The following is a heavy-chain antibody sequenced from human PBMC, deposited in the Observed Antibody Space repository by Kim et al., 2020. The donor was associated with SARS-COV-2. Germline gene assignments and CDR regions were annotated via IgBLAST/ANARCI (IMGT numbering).Heavy chain of an antibody. Sequence: DSVKGRFTISRDNAKNSLYLQMNSLRAEDTAVYYCARDLMWAARPFGMDVWGQGTTVTVSS. V-gene: IGHV3-48*03. D-gene: IGHD6-6*01. CDR3: ARDLMWAARPFGMDV. J-gene: IGHJ6*02.